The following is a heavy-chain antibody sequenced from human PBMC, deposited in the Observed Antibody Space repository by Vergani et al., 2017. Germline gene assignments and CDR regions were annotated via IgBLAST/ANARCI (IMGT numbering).Heavy chain of an antibody. D-gene: IGHD2-2*01. CDR1: GFTFDDYA. J-gene: IGHJ6*02. V-gene: IGHV3-9*01. CDR2: ISWNSGSI. CDR3: ARGGSQPWDIVVVPVGYYYYGMDV. Sequence: EVQLVESGGGLVQPGRSLRLSCAASGFTFDDYAMHWVRQAPGKGLEWVSGISWNSGSIGYADSVKGRFTISRDNAKNSLYLQMNSLRAEDTAVYYCARGGSQPWDIVVVPVGYYYYGMDVWGQGTTVTVSS.